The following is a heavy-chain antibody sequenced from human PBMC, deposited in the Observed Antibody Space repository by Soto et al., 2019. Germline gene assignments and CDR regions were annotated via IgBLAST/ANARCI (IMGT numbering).Heavy chain of an antibody. J-gene: IGHJ4*02. CDR1: GITVSTNY. Sequence: EVQLVETGGGLIQPGGSLRLSCAASGITVSTNYMSWVRQAPGKGLEWVSVIYSDGKTFYADSVKGRFTISRDNSQNTVLLKRDSLRADDRGVYYWAREGGGGYYDSSGYMAVWGQGTLVTVSS. CDR2: IYSDGKT. CDR3: AREGGGGYYDSSGYMAV. D-gene: IGHD3-22*01. V-gene: IGHV3-53*02.